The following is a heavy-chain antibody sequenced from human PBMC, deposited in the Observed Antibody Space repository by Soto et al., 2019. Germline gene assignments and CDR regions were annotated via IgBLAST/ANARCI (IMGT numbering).Heavy chain of an antibody. D-gene: IGHD1-7*01. CDR2: IIPIFGTA. CDR1: GGTFSSYA. V-gene: IGHV1-69*01. CDR3: ASNAITGTTFYYYYGMDV. Sequence: QVQLVQSGAEVQKPGSSVKVSCKASGGTFSSYAISWVRQAPGQGLEWMGGIIPIFGTANYAQKFQGRVTITADESTSTAYMELSSLRSEDTAVYYCASNAITGTTFYYYYGMDVWGQGTTVTVSS. J-gene: IGHJ6*02.